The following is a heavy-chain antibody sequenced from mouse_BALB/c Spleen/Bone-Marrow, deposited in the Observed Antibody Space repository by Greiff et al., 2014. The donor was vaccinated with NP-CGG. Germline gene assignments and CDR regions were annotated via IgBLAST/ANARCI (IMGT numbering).Heavy chain of an antibody. CDR3: ARNYGSSYWYFDI. V-gene: IGHV1-14*01. J-gene: IGHJ1*01. CDR1: GYTFTSYV. CDR2: FNPYNDGT. Sequence: EVQLVESGPELVKPGASVKMSCKASGYTFTSYVMHWVKQKPGQGLEWIGYFNPYNDGTMYDEKFKGKATLTSDKSSSTAYMELSSLTSEDSAVYYCARNYGSSYWYFDIWGAGTTVTVSS. D-gene: IGHD1-1*01.